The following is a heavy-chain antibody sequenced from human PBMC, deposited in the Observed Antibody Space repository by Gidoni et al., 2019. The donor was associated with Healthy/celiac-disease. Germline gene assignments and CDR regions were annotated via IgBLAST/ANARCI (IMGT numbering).Heavy chain of an antibody. Sequence: QVQLQQWGAGLLKPSETLSLTCAVYGGSFSGYYWSWIRQPPGKGLEWIGEINHSGSTNYNPSLKSRVTISVDTSKNQFSLKLSSVTAADTAVYYCARRGGYCSGGSCYPYYYYYYYMDVWGKGTTVTVSS. J-gene: IGHJ6*03. CDR2: INHSGST. CDR1: GGSFSGYY. D-gene: IGHD2-15*01. CDR3: ARRGGYCSGGSCYPYYYYYYYMDV. V-gene: IGHV4-34*01.